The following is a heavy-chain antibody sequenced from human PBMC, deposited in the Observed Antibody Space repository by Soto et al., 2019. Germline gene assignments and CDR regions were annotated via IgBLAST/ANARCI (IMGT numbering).Heavy chain of an antibody. CDR3: ARILPYYYGSGSYRAHFDY. J-gene: IGHJ4*02. D-gene: IGHD3-10*01. V-gene: IGHV1-8*01. Sequence: ASLKVSCNASGYTFTSYDINLVRQATGQGLEWMGWMNPNSGNTGYAQKFQGRVTMTRNTSISTAYMELSSLRSEDTAVYYCARILPYYYGSGSYRAHFDYWGQGTLVTVSS. CDR2: MNPNSGNT. CDR1: GYTFTSYD.